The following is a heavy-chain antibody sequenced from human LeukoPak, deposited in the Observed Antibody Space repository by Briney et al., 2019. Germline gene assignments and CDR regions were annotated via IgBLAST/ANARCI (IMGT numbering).Heavy chain of an antibody. Sequence: GGSLRLSCAASGFTFSSYEMNWVRQAPGKGLEWVSYISSSGSTISYADSVKGRFTISRDNAKNSLYLQMNSLRAEDTAVYYCARSNFYDSSGWGYWGQGTLITVPS. CDR3: ARSNFYDSSGWGY. CDR1: GFTFSSYE. J-gene: IGHJ4*02. CDR2: ISSSGSTI. V-gene: IGHV3-48*03. D-gene: IGHD3-22*01.